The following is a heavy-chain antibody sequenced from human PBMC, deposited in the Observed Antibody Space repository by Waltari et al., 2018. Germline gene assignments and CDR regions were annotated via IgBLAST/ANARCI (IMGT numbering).Heavy chain of an antibody. Sequence: QVQLVQSGAEVKKPGSSVKVSCKASGGTFSSYAISWVRQAPGPGLEWLGGIIPIFGTANYAQKFQGRVKITADKSTSTAYMELSSLRSEDTAVYYCARAGYSGRFGPYYYYMDVWGKGTTVTVSS. CDR3: ARAGYSGRFGPYYYYMDV. V-gene: IGHV1-69*14. CDR1: GGTFSSYA. J-gene: IGHJ6*03. CDR2: IIPIFGTA. D-gene: IGHD1-26*01.